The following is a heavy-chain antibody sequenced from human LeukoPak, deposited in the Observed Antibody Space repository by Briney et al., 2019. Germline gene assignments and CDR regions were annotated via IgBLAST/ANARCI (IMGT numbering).Heavy chain of an antibody. Sequence: PGGSLRLSCAASGFTVSSNYMSWVRQAPGKGLEWVSVIYSGGSTYYADSVKGRFTISRDNSKNTLYLQMNSLRAEDTAVYYCARDRFLNDYSDYVEAFDIWGQGTMVTVSS. CDR2: IYSGGST. CDR1: GFTVSSNY. V-gene: IGHV3-66*01. D-gene: IGHD4-17*01. CDR3: ARDRFLNDYSDYVEAFDI. J-gene: IGHJ3*02.